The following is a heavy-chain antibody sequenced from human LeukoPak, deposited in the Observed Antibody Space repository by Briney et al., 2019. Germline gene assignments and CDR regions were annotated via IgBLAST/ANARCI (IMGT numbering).Heavy chain of an antibody. CDR1: GFTFSNYG. V-gene: IGHV3-30*15. Sequence: GRSLRLSCSVSGFTFSNYGIHWVRRAPGKGLEWVAVISHDESNENYADSVKGRFTISRDNSKSTVHLQMSSLRAEDTAVYYCARDQCSTTTCYRDDYYYYYMDVWGKGTTVTVSS. CDR2: ISHDESNE. CDR3: ARDQCSTTTCYRDDYYYYYMDV. J-gene: IGHJ6*03. D-gene: IGHD2-2*02.